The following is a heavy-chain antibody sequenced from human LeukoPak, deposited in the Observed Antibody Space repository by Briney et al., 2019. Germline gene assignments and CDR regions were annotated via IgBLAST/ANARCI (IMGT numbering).Heavy chain of an antibody. CDR3: ARIFLSVVAPKRWFDP. Sequence: GASVKVSCKASGYTFTSYGISWVRQAPGQGLEWMGWISAYNGNTNYAQKFQGRVTMTTDTFTSTAYMELRSLRSDDTAVYYCARIFLSVVAPKRWFDPWGQGTLVTVSS. CDR1: GYTFTSYG. D-gene: IGHD4-23*01. J-gene: IGHJ5*02. CDR2: ISAYNGNT. V-gene: IGHV1-18*01.